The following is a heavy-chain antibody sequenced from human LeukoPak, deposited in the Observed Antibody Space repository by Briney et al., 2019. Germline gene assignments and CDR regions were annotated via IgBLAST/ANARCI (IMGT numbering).Heavy chain of an antibody. D-gene: IGHD6-19*01. J-gene: IGHJ4*02. CDR1: GFTVSSNY. CDR3: AKYRYDSSGWYYFDY. Sequence: GGSLRLSCAASGFTVSSNYMSWVRQAPGKGLEWVSVIYSGGSTYYADSVKGRFTISRDNSKNTLYLQMNSLRAEDTAVYYCAKYRYDSSGWYYFDYWGQGTLVTVSS. CDR2: IYSGGST. V-gene: IGHV3-66*01.